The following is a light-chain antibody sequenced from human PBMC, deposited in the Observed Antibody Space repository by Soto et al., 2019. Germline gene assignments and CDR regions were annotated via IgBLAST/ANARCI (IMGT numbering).Light chain of an antibody. CDR1: QSIRNF. CDR2: AAS. Sequence: DIPMTQSPSSRSASVGDRITITCRASQSIRNFLNWYQQKPGRAPTLIIYAASSLQSGVPSRFSGSGSGTDVTLTISSLQPADVATYYCQQRYGSPPRTFGGGTKVETK. CDR3: QQRYGSPPRT. V-gene: IGKV1-39*01. J-gene: IGKJ4*01.